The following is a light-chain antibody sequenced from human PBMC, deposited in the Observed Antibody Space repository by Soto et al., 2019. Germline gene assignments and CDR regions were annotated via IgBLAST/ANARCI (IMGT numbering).Light chain of an antibody. CDR3: QQYKSFSLT. V-gene: IGKV1-5*03. CDR2: KTS. Sequence: DIQITPSPSTLSASVGDRVTLTCRASKSINKWLAWYQQKPGKAPKLLIYKTSDLETGVPSRFSGSGSGTEFSLTISSLQPDDFATYYCQQYKSFSLTFGGGTRVEVK. CDR1: KSINKW. J-gene: IGKJ4*01.